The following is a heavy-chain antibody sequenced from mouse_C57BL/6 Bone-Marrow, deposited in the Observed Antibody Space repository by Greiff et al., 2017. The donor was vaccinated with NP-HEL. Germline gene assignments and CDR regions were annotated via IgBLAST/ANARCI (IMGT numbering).Heavy chain of an antibody. Sequence: QVQLKESGAELVKPGASVKLSCKASGYTFTEYTIHWVKQRSGQGLEWIGWFYPGSGSIKYNEKFKDKATLTADKSSSTVYMELSRLTSEDYAVFFCARHEDRLDAMDYWGQGTSVTVSS. CDR3: ARHEDRLDAMDY. V-gene: IGHV1-62-2*01. D-gene: IGHD6-1*01. J-gene: IGHJ4*01. CDR1: GYTFTEYT. CDR2: FYPGSGSI.